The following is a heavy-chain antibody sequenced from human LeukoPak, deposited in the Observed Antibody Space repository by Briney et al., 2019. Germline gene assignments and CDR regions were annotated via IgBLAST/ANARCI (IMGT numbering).Heavy chain of an antibody. CDR3: ARVNRRPTTLDY. CDR1: GFTFTSYW. CDR2: IKQDGSEK. Sequence: GGSLRLSCAVSGFTFTSYWMSWVRQAPGKGLEWVANIKQDGSEKYYVDSVKGRFSISRDNAKNSPYLQMNSLRAEDTAVYYCARVNRRPTTLDYWGQGTLVTVPS. D-gene: IGHD5-12*01. J-gene: IGHJ4*02. V-gene: IGHV3-7*01.